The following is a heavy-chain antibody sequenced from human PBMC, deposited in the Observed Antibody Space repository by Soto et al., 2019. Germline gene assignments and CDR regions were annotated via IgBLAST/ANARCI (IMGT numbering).Heavy chain of an antibody. Sequence: QVQLVQSGAEVKMPGSSVKVSCKASGVTVSTSAISWVRQAPGQGLEWMGVIILILGTTNYAQKFQGRVTITADETTSTAYMELSSLRSEDTAVYYCAITAEVIIASDYYYYGMDVWGQGTTVTVSS. J-gene: IGHJ6*02. D-gene: IGHD3-10*01. V-gene: IGHV1-69*01. CDR3: AITAEVIIASDYYYYGMDV. CDR2: IILILGTT. CDR1: GVTVSTSA.